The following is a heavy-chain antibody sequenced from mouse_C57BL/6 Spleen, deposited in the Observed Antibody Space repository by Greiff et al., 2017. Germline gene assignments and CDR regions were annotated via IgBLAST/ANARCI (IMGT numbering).Heavy chain of an antibody. D-gene: IGHD4-1*01. J-gene: IGHJ4*01. CDR1: GYSFTDYN. CDR3: ARGELGQKDYAMDY. Sequence: VQLQQSGPELVKPGASVKISCKASGYSFTDYNMNWVKQSDGKSLEWIGVINPNYGTTSYNQKFKGKATLTVDQSSSTAYMQLNSLTSEDSAVYYCARGELGQKDYAMDYWGQGTSVTVSS. CDR2: INPNYGTT. V-gene: IGHV1-39*01.